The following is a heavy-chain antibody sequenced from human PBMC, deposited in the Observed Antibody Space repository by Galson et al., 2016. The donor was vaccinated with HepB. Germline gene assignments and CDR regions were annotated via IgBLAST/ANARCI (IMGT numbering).Heavy chain of an antibody. V-gene: IGHV3-74*01. CDR2: IKTDGSIT. CDR3: ARAPTGPFYYYGMDV. CDR1: GFTFSNYW. Sequence: SLRLSCAVSGFTFSNYWMHWVRQAPGKGLVWISRIKTDGSITDYVDSVKGRFTISRDNAKNTLYLQMNSLRDEDTAVYLCARAPTGPFYYYGMDVWGQGTTVTVSS. J-gene: IGHJ6*02.